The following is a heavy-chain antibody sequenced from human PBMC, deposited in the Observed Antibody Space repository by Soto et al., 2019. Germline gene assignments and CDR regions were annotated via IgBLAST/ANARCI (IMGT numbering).Heavy chain of an antibody. CDR2: IIPIFGTA. Sequence: QVQLVQSGAEVKKPGSSVKVSCKASGGTFSSYAISWVRQAPGQGLECMGGIIPIFGTANYAQKLQCSVTITADESRSTAYMELSSLRSEDTAVYYCEGGRSTMVRAIYGMDVWGQGTTVTVSS. V-gene: IGHV1-69*01. CDR3: EGGRSTMVRAIYGMDV. D-gene: IGHD3-10*01. J-gene: IGHJ6*02. CDR1: GGTFSSYA.